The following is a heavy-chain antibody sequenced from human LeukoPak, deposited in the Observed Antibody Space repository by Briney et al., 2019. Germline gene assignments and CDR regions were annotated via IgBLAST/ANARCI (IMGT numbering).Heavy chain of an antibody. J-gene: IGHJ3*02. CDR3: ARDRRVATTKKAFDI. V-gene: IGHV4-30-2*01. D-gene: IGHD5-24*01. Sequence: SQTLSLTCTVSGGSISSGGYYWSWIRQPPGKGLEWIGYIYHSGSTNYNPSLKSRVTISVDTSKNQFSLKLSSVTAADTAVYYCARDRRVATTKKAFDIWGQGTMVTVSS. CDR1: GGSISSGGYY. CDR2: IYHSGST.